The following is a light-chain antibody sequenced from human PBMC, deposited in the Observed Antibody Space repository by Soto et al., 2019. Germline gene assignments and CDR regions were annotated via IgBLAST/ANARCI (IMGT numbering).Light chain of an antibody. V-gene: IGKV3-20*01. CDR1: QIVSSGY. J-gene: IGKJ5*01. CDR3: QQYGSSLYT. Sequence: EIVLTQSPGTPSLSPGEKDTLSCRAIQIVSSGYLAWYQQKPGQAPRLLIYGASSRATGIPDRFSGSGSGTDFTLTISRLEPEDFAVYYCQQYGSSLYTFGQGTRLEIK. CDR2: GAS.